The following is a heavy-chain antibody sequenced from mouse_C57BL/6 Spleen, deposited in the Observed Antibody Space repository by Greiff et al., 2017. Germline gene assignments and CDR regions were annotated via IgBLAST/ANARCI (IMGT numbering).Heavy chain of an antibody. Sequence: QVQLQQSGAELVRPGTSVKVSCKASGYAFTNYLIEWVKQRPGQGLEWIGVINPGSGGTNYNEKFKGKATLTADKSSSTAYMQLSSLASEDSAVYFCARLHYDYGFGGWGQGTTLTVSS. V-gene: IGHV1-54*01. D-gene: IGHD2-4*01. CDR1: GYAFTNYL. J-gene: IGHJ2*01. CDR2: INPGSGGT. CDR3: ARLHYDYGFGG.